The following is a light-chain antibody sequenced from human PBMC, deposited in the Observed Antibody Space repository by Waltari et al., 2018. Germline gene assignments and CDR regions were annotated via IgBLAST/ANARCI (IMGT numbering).Light chain of an antibody. CDR2: DAS. V-gene: IGKV1-33*01. J-gene: IGKJ2*01. CDR3: QQYDNLPYT. Sequence: DIQMTQSPSSLSASVGDRVTITCQASQDISNYLNWYQQKPGKAPKLRIYDASKLETGVPSRFSGSGSGTDFTFTISSLQPEDIATYYCQQYDNLPYTFGQGTKLEIK. CDR1: QDISNY.